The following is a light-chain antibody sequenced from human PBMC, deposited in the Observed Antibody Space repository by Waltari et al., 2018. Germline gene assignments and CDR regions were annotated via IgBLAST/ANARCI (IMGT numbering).Light chain of an antibody. J-gene: IGLJ2*01. V-gene: IGLV1-40*01. CDR1: WSHIGAGYD. CDR3: QSYDTSLGVV. CDR2: GVK. Sequence: QSVLTQPPSVSGAPGQRVTISCTGSWSHIGAGYDVHWDQQLPGKAPTLLVYGVKTRPPGVPDRFFGSKSGTSASLSIPGLQPEDEADYYCQSYDTSLGVVFGGGTKLTVL.